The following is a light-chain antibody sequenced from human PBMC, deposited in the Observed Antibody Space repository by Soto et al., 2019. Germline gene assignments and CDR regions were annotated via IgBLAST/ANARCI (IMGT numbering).Light chain of an antibody. CDR3: CSYTTSSSYV. V-gene: IGLV2-14*01. CDR2: DVN. CDR1: SSDVGYYIF. J-gene: IGLJ1*01. Sequence: ALTQPASVSGSPGQSITISCTGSSSDVGYYIFVSWYQQHPGKAPKLMIYDVNNRPSGVSNRFSGSKSGNTASLTISGLQAEDEADYYCCSYTTSSSYVFGTGTKLTVL.